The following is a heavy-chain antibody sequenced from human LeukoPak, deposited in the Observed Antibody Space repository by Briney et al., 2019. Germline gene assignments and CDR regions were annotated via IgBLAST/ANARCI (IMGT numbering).Heavy chain of an antibody. D-gene: IGHD1-1*01. CDR2: IKSQPAGGTT. CDR3: SYGANFYFDL. V-gene: IGHV3-15*07. Sequence: ETLSLTCAVSGSSISSSTWWSWVRQAPGKGPEWFGRIKSQPAGGTTDFAAPVKGRFTISRVDSENTLYLQMNSLTAEDTAVYYCSYGANFYFDLWGRGTLVTVSS. J-gene: IGHJ2*01. CDR1: GSSISSSTW.